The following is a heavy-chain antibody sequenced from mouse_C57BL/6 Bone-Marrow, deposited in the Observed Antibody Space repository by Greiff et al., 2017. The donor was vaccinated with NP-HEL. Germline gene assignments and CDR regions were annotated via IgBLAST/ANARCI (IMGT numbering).Heavy chain of an antibody. J-gene: IGHJ1*03. V-gene: IGHV1-82*01. Sequence: VQLVESGPELVKPGASVKISCKASGYAFSSSWMNWVKQRPGKGLEWIGRIYPGDGDTNYNGKFKGKATLTADKSSSTAYMQLSSLTSEDSAVYFCARRWVLRDWYFDVWGTGTTVTVSS. CDR1: GYAFSSSW. CDR2: IYPGDGDT. CDR3: ARRWVLRDWYFDV. D-gene: IGHD2-3*01.